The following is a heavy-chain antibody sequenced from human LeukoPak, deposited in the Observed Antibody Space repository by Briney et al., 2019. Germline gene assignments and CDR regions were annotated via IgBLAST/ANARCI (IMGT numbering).Heavy chain of an antibody. J-gene: IGHJ4*02. CDR2: ISGSASST. D-gene: IGHD3-10*01. CDR1: GFTFSNYA. V-gene: IGHV3-23*01. Sequence: GGSLRLSCAASGFTFSNYAMSWVRQAPGKGLEWVSAISGSASSTYHADSVKGRFTISRDNSKNTLYLQMNSLRAEDTAVYYCAGRGSGSYFDYWGQGTLVTVSS. CDR3: AGRGSGSYFDY.